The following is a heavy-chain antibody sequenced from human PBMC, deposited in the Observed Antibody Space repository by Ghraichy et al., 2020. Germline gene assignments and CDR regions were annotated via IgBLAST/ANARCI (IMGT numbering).Heavy chain of an antibody. CDR3: ARGPSGYYYGSGSYYYFDY. J-gene: IGHJ4*02. Sequence: SETLSLTCTVSGGSISSYYWSWIRQPPGKGLEWIGYIYTSGSTNYNPSLKSRVTISVDTSKNQFSLKLSSVTAADTAVYYCARGPSGYYYGSGSYYYFDYWGQGTLVTVSS. D-gene: IGHD3-10*01. CDR1: GGSISSYY. CDR2: IYTSGST. V-gene: IGHV4-4*09.